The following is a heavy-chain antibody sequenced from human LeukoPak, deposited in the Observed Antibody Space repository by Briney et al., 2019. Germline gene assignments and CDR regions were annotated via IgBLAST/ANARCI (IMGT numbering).Heavy chain of an antibody. J-gene: IGHJ4*02. CDR3: ARGRFNYDGSGYSSFYH. V-gene: IGHV3-7*01. CDR1: GVTFSSYW. CDR2: IKEDGSEK. D-gene: IGHD3-22*01. Sequence: GGSLRLSCAASGVTFSSYWMSWVRQAPGKGLEWVANIKEDGSEKYYVDSVKGRFTISRDNAKNSLYLQMNSLRAEDTAVYYCARGRFNYDGSGYSSFYHWGQGTLVTVSS.